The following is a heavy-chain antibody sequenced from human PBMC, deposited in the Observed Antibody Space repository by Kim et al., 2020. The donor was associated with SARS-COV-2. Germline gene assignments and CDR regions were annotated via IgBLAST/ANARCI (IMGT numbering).Heavy chain of an antibody. Sequence: GGSLRLSCAASGFTFSSYAMHWVRQAPGKGLEWVAVISYDGSNKYYADSVKGRFTISRDNSKNTLYLQMNSLRAEDTAVYYCASGMDYYDSSGYPSYFDYWGQGTLVTVSS. D-gene: IGHD3-22*01. CDR2: ISYDGSNK. J-gene: IGHJ4*02. CDR1: GFTFSSYA. V-gene: IGHV3-30*04. CDR3: ASGMDYYDSSGYPSYFDY.